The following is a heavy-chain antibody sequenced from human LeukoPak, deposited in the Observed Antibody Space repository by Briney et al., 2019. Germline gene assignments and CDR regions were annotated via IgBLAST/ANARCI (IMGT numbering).Heavy chain of an antibody. Sequence: GGSLRLSCAASGLTSSDSDMGWIRQAPGKGLEWVSYISSSGNTIKYADSVKGRFTISRDNAKKSLYLQMNNLRGEDTALYYSSLEWLSFGAFDIWGQGTVVTVSP. CDR2: ISSSGNTI. J-gene: IGHJ3*02. CDR1: GLTSSDSD. D-gene: IGHD3-3*01. CDR3: SLEWLSFGAFDI. V-gene: IGHV3-11*04.